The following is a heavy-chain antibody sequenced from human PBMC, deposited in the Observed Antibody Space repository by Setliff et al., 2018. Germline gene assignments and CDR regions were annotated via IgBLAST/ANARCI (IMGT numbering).Heavy chain of an antibody. D-gene: IGHD2-21*01. J-gene: IGHJ4*02. V-gene: IGHV1-18*01. CDR2: ISVYNGKK. CDR3: ATEKFPGDWGDY. Sequence: ASVKVSCKASGYTFTSYGFSWVRQAPGQGLEWMGGISVYNGKKKYAQKFQGRVTMTTDTSTRTAYMEVTSLRSDDTAVYYCATEKFPGDWGDYWGQGTLVTVSS. CDR1: GYTFTSYG.